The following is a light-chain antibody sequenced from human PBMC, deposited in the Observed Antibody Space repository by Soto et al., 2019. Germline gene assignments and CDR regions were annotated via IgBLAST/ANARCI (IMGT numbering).Light chain of an antibody. J-gene: IGKJ1*01. CDR2: DAS. V-gene: IGKV1-5*01. CDR1: QSVSGW. CDR3: QQYETFSGT. Sequence: DIPLTQSPSTLSASLGDRVTVTCRASQSVSGWLAWYQQKPGEAPKLLIYDASALPRGVPSRFSGSGSGTKFTLTIASLQPDDFATYYCQQYETFSGTFGPGTKVDIK.